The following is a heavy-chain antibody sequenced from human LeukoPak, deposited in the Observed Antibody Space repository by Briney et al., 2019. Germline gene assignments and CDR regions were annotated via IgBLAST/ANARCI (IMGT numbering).Heavy chain of an antibody. J-gene: IGHJ4*02. D-gene: IGHD5-24*01. CDR3: ARGLLEMSIITLGY. V-gene: IGHV3-74*01. Sequence: PGGSLRLSCAASGFTFSSYWMHWVRQAPGKGLVLVSRIRSDGSTTTYADSVRGRFTISRDNAKNTLFLQINSLRVEDTAVYYCARGLLEMSIITLGYWGQGTLVTVSS. CDR2: IRSDGSTT. CDR1: GFTFSSYW.